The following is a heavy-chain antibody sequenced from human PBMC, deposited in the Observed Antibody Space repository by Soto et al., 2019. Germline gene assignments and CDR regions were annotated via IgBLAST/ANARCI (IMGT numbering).Heavy chain of an antibody. CDR3: ATLNSFGSDY. CDR1: GFTFSRFW. Sequence: GGSLRLSCAASGFTFSRFWMHWVRQAPGKGLVWVSRIYSDGSSPMYADSVKGRFTISRDNAKSTLYLQMNSLRAEDTAVYYCATLNSFGSDYWGQGTLVTVSS. CDR2: IYSDGSSP. D-gene: IGHD5-18*01. J-gene: IGHJ4*02. V-gene: IGHV3-74*03.